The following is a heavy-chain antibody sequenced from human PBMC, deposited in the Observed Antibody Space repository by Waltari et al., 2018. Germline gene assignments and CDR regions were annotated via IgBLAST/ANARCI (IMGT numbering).Heavy chain of an antibody. CDR3: ARGKVHCLAGTCFPDAFDI. CDR2: INHGGFT. D-gene: IGHD2-15*01. J-gene: IGHJ3*02. Sequence: QVQLQQWGAGLLKPSETLSLSCAVSGGSFNGYYWSWLRQSPGKGLEWIGKINHGGFTTYNPSLKSRVTISADTSKFQFSLRLTSISAADTAVYYCARGKVHCLAGTCFPDAFDIWGQGAMVTVSS. CDR1: GGSFNGYY. V-gene: IGHV4-34*02.